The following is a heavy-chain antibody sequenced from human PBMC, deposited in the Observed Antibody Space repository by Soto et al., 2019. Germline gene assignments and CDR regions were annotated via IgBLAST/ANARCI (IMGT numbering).Heavy chain of an antibody. D-gene: IGHD3-22*01. J-gene: IGHJ4*02. Sequence: EVQLVESGGGLVQPGRSLRLSCAASGFTFDDYAMHWVRQAPGKGLEWVSGISWNSGSIDYADSVKGRFTISRDNAKNSPYLQMNSLRAEDTALYYCAKDRDYDTSGLTDYWGQGTLVTVSS. V-gene: IGHV3-9*01. CDR2: ISWNSGSI. CDR3: AKDRDYDTSGLTDY. CDR1: GFTFDDYA.